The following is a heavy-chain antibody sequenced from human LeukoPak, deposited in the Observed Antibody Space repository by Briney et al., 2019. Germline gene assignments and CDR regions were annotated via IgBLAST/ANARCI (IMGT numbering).Heavy chain of an antibody. J-gene: IGHJ4*02. D-gene: IGHD1-26*01. Sequence: PGGSLRLSCAASGFTFSSYGMHWVRQAPGKGLEWVAVISYDGSNKYYADSVKGRFTISRDNSKNTLYLQMNSLRAEDTAVYYCAKGPKGSWANDYWGQGTLVTVSS. V-gene: IGHV3-30*18. CDR3: AKGPKGSWANDY. CDR1: GFTFSSYG. CDR2: ISYDGSNK.